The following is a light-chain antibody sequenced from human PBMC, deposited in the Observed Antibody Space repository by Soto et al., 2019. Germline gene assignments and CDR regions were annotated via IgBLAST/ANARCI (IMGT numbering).Light chain of an antibody. CDR3: CSYAGNYAYV. J-gene: IGLJ1*01. V-gene: IGLV2-11*01. CDR1: SSDVGGYNF. CDR2: DVS. Sequence: QSVLTQPRSVSESPGQSVTISCTGTSSDVGGYNFVSWYQRYPGKAPKLMIYDVSKRPSGVPDRFSGSKSGNTASLTISGLQAEDEADYYCCSYAGNYAYVFGTGTKVTVL.